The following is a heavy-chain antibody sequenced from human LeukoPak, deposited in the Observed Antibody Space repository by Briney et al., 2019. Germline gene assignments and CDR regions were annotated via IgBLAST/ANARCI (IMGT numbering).Heavy chain of an antibody. V-gene: IGHV4-39*01. CDR2: IYYSGST. J-gene: IGHJ4*02. CDR3: ARLAATGTKRFDY. Sequence: PSETLSLTCTVSGGSISSSSYYWGWIRQPPGKGLEWIGSIYYSGSTYYNPSLKSRGTISVDTSKNQFSLNLTSVTAADTAVYYCARLAATGTKRFDYWGQGTLVTVSS. D-gene: IGHD6-13*01. CDR1: GGSISSSSYY.